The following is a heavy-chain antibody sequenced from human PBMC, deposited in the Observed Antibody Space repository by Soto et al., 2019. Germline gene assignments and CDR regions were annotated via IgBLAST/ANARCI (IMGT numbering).Heavy chain of an antibody. V-gene: IGHV3-21*01. CDR3: ANEAGELSTRSCDY. D-gene: IGHD3-16*02. Sequence: EVQLVESGGGLVKPGGSLRLSCAASGFTFSSYSMNWVRQAPRKGLEWVSSISSSSSYIYYADSVKGRFTISRDNAKNSLYLQMNSLRAEDTAVYYCANEAGELSTRSCDYWGQGTLVTVSS. CDR1: GFTFSSYS. J-gene: IGHJ4*02. CDR2: ISSSSSYI.